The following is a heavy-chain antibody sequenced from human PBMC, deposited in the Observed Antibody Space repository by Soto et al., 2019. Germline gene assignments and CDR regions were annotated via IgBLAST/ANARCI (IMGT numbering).Heavy chain of an antibody. D-gene: IGHD6-13*01. Sequence: GGSLRLSCAASGFTFSNFAMSWVRQAPGKGLEWVSSISYNGGTTYFADSVKGRFTISRDNFKNTLHLQMNSLRAEDTAIFFCAKKLAPVGATFGLVDYWGQGTLVTVSS. CDR2: ISYNGGTT. V-gene: IGHV3-23*01. CDR1: GFTFSNFA. J-gene: IGHJ4*02. CDR3: AKKLAPVGATFGLVDY.